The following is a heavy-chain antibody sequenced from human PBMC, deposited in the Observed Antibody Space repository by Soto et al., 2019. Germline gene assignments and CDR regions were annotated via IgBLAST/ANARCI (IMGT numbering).Heavy chain of an antibody. J-gene: IGHJ4*02. CDR2: FDPEDGET. D-gene: IGHD2-15*01. CDR1: GYTLTELS. Sequence: ASVKVSCQVSGYTLTELSMHWVRQAPGKGLEWMGGFDPEDGETIYAQKFQGRVTMTEDTSTDTAYMELSSLRSEDTAVYYCATVLYVGGGSCFSFDYWGQGTLVTVSS. V-gene: IGHV1-24*01. CDR3: ATVLYVGGGSCFSFDY.